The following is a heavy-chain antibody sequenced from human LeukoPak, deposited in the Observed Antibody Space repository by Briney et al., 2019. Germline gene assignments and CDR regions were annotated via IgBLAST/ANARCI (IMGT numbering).Heavy chain of an antibody. Sequence: PGRSLRLSCAASGFTFSSYAMHWVRQAPGKGLEWVAVISYDGSNKYYADSVKGRFTISRDNSKNTLYLQMNSLGAEDTAVYYCARTDCSSTSCSRTHYYYYYYMDVWGKGTTVTVSS. J-gene: IGHJ6*03. CDR3: ARTDCSSTSCSRTHYYYYYYMDV. CDR1: GFTFSSYA. D-gene: IGHD2-2*01. V-gene: IGHV3-30*04. CDR2: ISYDGSNK.